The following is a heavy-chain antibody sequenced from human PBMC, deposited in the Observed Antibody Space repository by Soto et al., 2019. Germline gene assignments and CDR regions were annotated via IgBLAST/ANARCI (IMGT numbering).Heavy chain of an antibody. CDR3: ARHITAAPPADGGY. Sequence: EVQLVESGGGLVQPGGSLRLSCAASGFTFSAHHMDWVRQAPVKGLEWVGRIRNKPNSYTTDYVASVKARFTISRDDSSTALYLQMNSLKTEDAAVYYCARHITAAPPADGGYWGQGTLGSVSS. V-gene: IGHV3-72*01. D-gene: IGHD1-20*01. CDR2: IRNKPNSYTT. CDR1: GFTFSAHH. J-gene: IGHJ4*02.